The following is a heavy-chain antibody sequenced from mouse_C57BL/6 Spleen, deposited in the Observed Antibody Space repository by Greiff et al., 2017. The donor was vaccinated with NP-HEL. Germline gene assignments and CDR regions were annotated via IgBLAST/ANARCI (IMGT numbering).Heavy chain of an antibody. V-gene: IGHV1-52*01. CDR2: INPSDSET. CDR1: GYTFTSYW. Sequence: VQLQQPGAELVRPGSSVKLSCKASGYTFTSYWMHWVKQRPIQGLEWIGNINPSDSETHYNQKFKDKATLTVDKSSSTAYMQLSSLTSEDSAVYYCAGGTKVVATDYWGQGTTLTVAS. J-gene: IGHJ2*01. D-gene: IGHD1-1*01. CDR3: AGGTKVVATDY.